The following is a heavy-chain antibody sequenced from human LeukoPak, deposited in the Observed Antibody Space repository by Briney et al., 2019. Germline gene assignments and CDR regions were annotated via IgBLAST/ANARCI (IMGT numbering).Heavy chain of an antibody. CDR2: INTKGET. CDR1: GVSMSAYQ. D-gene: IGHD2-21*01. J-gene: IGHJ4*02. V-gene: IGHV4-4*09. Sequence: SETLSLTCTVSGVSMSAYQSSWVRHSPEKGLEWIGCINTKGETSYNPSLKSRVTTSVDTSKSQFSLRLTSVTAADTAVYYCATSNDAKIAPFDHWGQGAPVTVSS. CDR3: ATSNDAKIAPFDH.